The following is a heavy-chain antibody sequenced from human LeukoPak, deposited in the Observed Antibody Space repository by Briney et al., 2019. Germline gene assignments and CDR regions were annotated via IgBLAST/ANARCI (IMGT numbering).Heavy chain of an antibody. CDR3: AGHSFDTVDAFDV. D-gene: IGHD2-2*02. Sequence: GESLKISCEASGFNFNNYWVGWVRQMPGKGLEWMGIIYPGDYDTRYSPSFQGHVTISVDKFTSTAYLQWRSLRASDTAMYFCAGHSFDTVDAFDVWGQGTIVTVSA. CDR2: IYPGDYDT. J-gene: IGHJ3*01. V-gene: IGHV5-51*01. CDR1: GFNFNNYW.